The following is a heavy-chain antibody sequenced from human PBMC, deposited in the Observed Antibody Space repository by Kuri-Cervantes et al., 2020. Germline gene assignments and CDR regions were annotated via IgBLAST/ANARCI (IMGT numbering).Heavy chain of an antibody. CDR3: AREGVATGWGMDV. V-gene: IGHV3-30-3*01. CDR1: GFTFSNYA. CDR2: ISYDGSNK. J-gene: IGHJ6*02. D-gene: IGHD5-12*01. Sequence: LSLTCAASGFTFSNYAMHWVRQAPGKGLEWVAVISYDGSNKYYADSVKGRFTISRDNSKNTLYLQMNSLRAEDTAVYYCAREGVATGWGMDVWGQGTTVTVSS.